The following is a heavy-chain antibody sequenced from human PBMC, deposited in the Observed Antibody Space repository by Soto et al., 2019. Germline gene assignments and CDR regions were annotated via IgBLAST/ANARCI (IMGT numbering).Heavy chain of an antibody. CDR3: ARPDFSSSSMFDY. J-gene: IGHJ4*02. CDR1: GDSISSSTYY. CDR2: IYHTGTT. Sequence: PSETLSLTCTVSGDSISSSTYYWGWIRQPPGKGLEWIGCIYHTGTTYYNPSLKSRVTISVDTSKNQFSLKLSSVTAADTAVYYCARPDFSSSSMFDYWGQGTLVTVSS. D-gene: IGHD6-6*01. V-gene: IGHV4-39*01.